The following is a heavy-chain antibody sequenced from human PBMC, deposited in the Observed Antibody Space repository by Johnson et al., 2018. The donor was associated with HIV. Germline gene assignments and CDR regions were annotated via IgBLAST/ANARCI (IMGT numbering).Heavy chain of an antibody. CDR1: GFPFSSYW. Sequence: MQLVESGGGLVQPGGSLRLSCVVSGFPFSSYWMHWVRQAPGKGLVWVSRINSDGSSTNYADSVKGRFTISRDNSKNTLYLQMNSLTVEDTAVYYCASVGSSGFFSAFDIWGQGTMVTVSS. D-gene: IGHD6-19*01. CDR2: INSDGSST. CDR3: ASVGSSGFFSAFDI. J-gene: IGHJ3*02. V-gene: IGHV3-74*02.